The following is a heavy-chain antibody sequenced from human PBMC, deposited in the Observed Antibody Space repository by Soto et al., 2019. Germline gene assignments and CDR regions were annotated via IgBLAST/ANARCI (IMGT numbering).Heavy chain of an antibody. CDR1: GFMFSSYF. Sequence: GGSLRLSCAASGFMFSSYFMSWARQAPGKGLEWVANIKQDGGEKYYADSVRGRFTVSRDNSKDSLFLQMSSLRADDTAVYYCCWGAAGYWGQGILVTVSS. J-gene: IGHJ4*02. D-gene: IGHD7-27*01. CDR3: CWGAAGY. CDR2: IKQDGGEK. V-gene: IGHV3-7*03.